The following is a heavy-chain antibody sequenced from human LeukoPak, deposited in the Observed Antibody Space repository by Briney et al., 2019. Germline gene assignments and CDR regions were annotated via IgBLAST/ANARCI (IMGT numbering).Heavy chain of an antibody. CDR2: ISGSSSYI. CDR1: GFTFRTYS. V-gene: IGHV3-21*01. D-gene: IGHD7-27*01. CDR3: GRGHWGLDY. Sequence: GGSLRLSCAASGFTFRTYSMNWVRQAPGKGLEWVSSISGSSSYIYYADSVKGRLTTSRDNTKSSLHLQMNSLRAEDTAVYYCGRGHWGLDYWGQGALVTVSS. J-gene: IGHJ4*02.